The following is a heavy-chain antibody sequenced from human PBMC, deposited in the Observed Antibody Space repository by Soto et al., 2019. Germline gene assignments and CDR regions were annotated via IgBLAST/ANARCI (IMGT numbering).Heavy chain of an antibody. CDR1: GGTFSSYA. CDR2: IIPIFGTA. Sequence: ASVKVSCKASGGTFSSYAISWVRQAPGQGLEWMGGIIPIFGTANYAQKFQGRVTITADESTSTAYMELSSLRSEDTAVYYCASPASDFWSGYPYGMDVWSQGTTVTVSS. D-gene: IGHD3-3*01. V-gene: IGHV1-69*13. CDR3: ASPASDFWSGYPYGMDV. J-gene: IGHJ6*02.